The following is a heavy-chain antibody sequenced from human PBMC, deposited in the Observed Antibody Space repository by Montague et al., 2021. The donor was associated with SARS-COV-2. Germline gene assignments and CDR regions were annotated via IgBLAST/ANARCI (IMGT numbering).Heavy chain of an antibody. CDR1: GGSIISSDHY. CDR2: IFYSGTT. CDR3: VRDGDYAPPSVMDG. D-gene: IGHD4-17*01. J-gene: IGHJ6*02. Sequence: SETLSLTCTVSGGSIISSDHYWAWIRQPPGGALEWIGNIFYSGTTYYNLSLQSRVTISIDTSKNQFSLKVTSVVAADTAVSYCVRDGDYAPPSVMDGWGHGTTVIVSS. V-gene: IGHV4-39*07.